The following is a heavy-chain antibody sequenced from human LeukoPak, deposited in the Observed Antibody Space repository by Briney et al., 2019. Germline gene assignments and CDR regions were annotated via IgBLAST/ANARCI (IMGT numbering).Heavy chain of an antibody. CDR2: ISWNSGSI. J-gene: IGHJ6*03. CDR3: ARGGLTGYYRPYYMDV. CDR1: GFTFDDYA. V-gene: IGHV3-9*01. D-gene: IGHD3-9*01. Sequence: GRSLRLSCAASGFTFDDYAMHWVRQAPGKGLEWVSGISWNSGSIGYADSVKGRFTISRDNAKNSLYLQMNSLRAEDTAVYYCARGGLTGYYRPYYMDVWGKGTTVTVSS.